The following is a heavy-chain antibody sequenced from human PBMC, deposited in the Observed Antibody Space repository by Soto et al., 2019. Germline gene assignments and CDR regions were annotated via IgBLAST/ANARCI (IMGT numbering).Heavy chain of an antibody. CDR2: IKPNSGGT. V-gene: IGHV1-2*02. CDR1: GYSFSGYY. J-gene: IGHJ5*02. D-gene: IGHD3-10*01. Sequence: QVQLVQSGAEVKKPGASVKVSCKASGYSFSGYYMNWVRQAPGQGLEWLGWIKPNSGGTDYAQKFQCRVTMTRDTSISTAYMELRGLRYDDTAVYYCARTRGVIPRVTYNRFDPWGQGTLVTVSS. CDR3: ARTRGVIPRVTYNRFDP.